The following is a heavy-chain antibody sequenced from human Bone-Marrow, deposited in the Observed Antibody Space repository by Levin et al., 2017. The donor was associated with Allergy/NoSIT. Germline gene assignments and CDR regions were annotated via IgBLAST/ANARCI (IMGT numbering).Heavy chain of an antibody. J-gene: IGHJ6*03. Sequence: SETLSLTCAVSGYSISSGYYWGWIRQPPGKGLEWIGSIFHSGTTYYNPSLKSRVTVSVDTSKNQFSLKLSSVTAADTAVYYCVSSWYNWNSHYYYYYMDAWGKGTTVTVSS. CDR1: GYSISSGYY. CDR3: VSSWYNWNSHYYYYYMDA. D-gene: IGHD1-20*01. CDR2: IFHSGTT. V-gene: IGHV4-38-2*01.